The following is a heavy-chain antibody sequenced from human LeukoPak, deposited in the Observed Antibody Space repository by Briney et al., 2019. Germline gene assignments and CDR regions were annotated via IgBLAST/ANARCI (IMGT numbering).Heavy chain of an antibody. D-gene: IGHD3-3*01. J-gene: IGHJ5*02. CDR2: IYYSGST. CDR3: ARVTPVTIFGVVIGWFDP. Sequence: SETLSLTCTVSGGSISSSSYYWGWLRQPPGKGLEWIGSIYYSGSTYYNPSLKSRVTISVDTSKNQFSLKLSSVTAADTAVYYCARVTPVTIFGVVIGWFDPWGQGTLVTVSS. V-gene: IGHV4-39*07. CDR1: GGSISSSSYY.